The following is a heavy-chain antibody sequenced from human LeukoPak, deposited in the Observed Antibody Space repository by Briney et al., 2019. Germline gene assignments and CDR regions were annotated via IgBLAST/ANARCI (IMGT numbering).Heavy chain of an antibody. Sequence: SVKVSCKASGGTFSSYAISWVRQAPGQGLEWMGWIIPIFGIANYAQKFQGRVTITADKSTSTAYMELSSLRSEDTAVYYCASGGWATAAAGHNWFDPWGQGTLVTVSS. V-gene: IGHV1-69*10. D-gene: IGHD6-13*01. J-gene: IGHJ5*02. CDR2: IIPIFGIA. CDR1: GGTFSSYA. CDR3: ASGGWATAAAGHNWFDP.